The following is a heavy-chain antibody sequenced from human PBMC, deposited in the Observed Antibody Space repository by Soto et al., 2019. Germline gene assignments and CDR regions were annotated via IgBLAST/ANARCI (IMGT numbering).Heavy chain of an antibody. CDR1: GGTFSSYA. CDR3: ARDQSPASYGSSGYGSGY. J-gene: IGHJ4*02. Sequence: GASVKVSCKASGGTFSSYAISWVRQAPGQGLEWMGGIIPIFGTANYAQKFQGRVTITADESTSTAYMELSSLRSEDTAVYYCARDQSPASYGSSGYGSGYWGQGTLVTVSS. V-gene: IGHV1-69*13. D-gene: IGHD3-22*01. CDR2: IIPIFGTA.